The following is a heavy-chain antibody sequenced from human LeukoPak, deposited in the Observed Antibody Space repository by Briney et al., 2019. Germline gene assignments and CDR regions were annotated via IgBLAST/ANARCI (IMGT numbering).Heavy chain of an antibody. D-gene: IGHD3-9*01. CDR1: GFTFSSYA. J-gene: IGHJ4*02. Sequence: GGSLRLSCAASGFTFSSYATSWVRQAPGKGLEWVSAISGSGGSTYYADSVKGRFTISRDNSKNTLYLQMNSLRAEDTAVYYCAKDTYDILTYDYWGQGTLVTVSS. CDR3: AKDTYDILTYDY. V-gene: IGHV3-23*01. CDR2: ISGSGGST.